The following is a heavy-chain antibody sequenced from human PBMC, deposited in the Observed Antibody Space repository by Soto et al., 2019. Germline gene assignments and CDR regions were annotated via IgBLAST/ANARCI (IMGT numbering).Heavy chain of an antibody. V-gene: IGHV3-23*01. CDR1: GFTFSHSA. CDR3: AKDVL. Sequence: EVQVLESGGGLVQPGGSLRLSCAASGFTFSHSALSWVRQAPGKGLEWVSAMSGSGGDTYYADSVRGRFTISRDNSKSTLYLQMNSLRAEDTAVYYCAKDVLGGQGTLVTVSS. D-gene: IGHD2-15*01. J-gene: IGHJ4*02. CDR2: MSGSGGDT.